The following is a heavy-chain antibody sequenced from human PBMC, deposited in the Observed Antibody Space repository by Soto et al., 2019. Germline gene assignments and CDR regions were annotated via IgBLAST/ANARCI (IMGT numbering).Heavy chain of an antibody. J-gene: IGHJ4*02. CDR3: ARHQGGITFFGVVHPLFDC. CDR1: GGSISSSNYY. D-gene: IGHD3-3*01. Sequence: QVQLQESGPGLVKPSETLSLTCTVSGGSISSSNYYWGWIRRPPGKGLEWIGSINYSGSTYYNPSLKSRVTTSVDTSKNQFSLKLSSVTAADTAVYYCARHQGGITFFGVVHPLFDCWGQGTLVTVSS. CDR2: INYSGST. V-gene: IGHV4-39*01.